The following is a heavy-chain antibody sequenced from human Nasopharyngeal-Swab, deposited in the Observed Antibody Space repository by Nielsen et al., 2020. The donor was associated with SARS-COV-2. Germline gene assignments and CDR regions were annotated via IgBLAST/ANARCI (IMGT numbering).Heavy chain of an antibody. CDR3: VRIFNYDGWTGPTPHDFDI. Sequence: SETLSLTCVVSGGSMRSTDYYWGWLRQPPGKGLEWIGSIFYSGRTYYNPSLTSRVTISIDTSKNHFSLNLASVTAADTGVYFCVRIFNYDGWTGPTPHDFDIWGQGTLVTVSS. D-gene: IGHD3-3*01. CDR1: GGSMRSTDYY. CDR2: IFYSGRT. J-gene: IGHJ4*02. V-gene: IGHV4-39*07.